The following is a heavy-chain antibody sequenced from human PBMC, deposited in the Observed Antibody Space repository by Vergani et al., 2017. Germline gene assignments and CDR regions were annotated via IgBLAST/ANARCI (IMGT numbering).Heavy chain of an antibody. D-gene: IGHD3-10*01. CDR2: IGTAGDT. Sequence: EVQLVESGGGLVKPGGSLRLSCAASGFTFSSYDMHWVRQATGKGLEWVSAIGTAGDTYYPGSVKGRFTISRENAKNSLYLQMNSLRAGDTAVYYCARGYYSGSGSYYDPLHPLWVAFDIWGQGTMVTVSS. J-gene: IGHJ3*02. CDR1: GFTFSSYD. V-gene: IGHV3-13*01. CDR3: ARGYYSGSGSYYDPLHPLWVAFDI.